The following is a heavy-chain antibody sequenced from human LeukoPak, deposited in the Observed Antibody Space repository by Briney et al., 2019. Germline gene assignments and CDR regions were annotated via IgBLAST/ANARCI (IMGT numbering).Heavy chain of an antibody. J-gene: IGHJ6*02. CDR2: ISGGTSYI. Sequence: GGSLRLSCAASGFTLSGYAMNWVRQAPGKGLEWVSSISGGTSYIYYADSVKGRFTISRDNAKNSLYLQMNSLRAEDTAVYYCARDNSSPSYYYYYGMDVWGQGTTVTVSS. CDR1: GFTLSGYA. D-gene: IGHD5-18*01. CDR3: ARDNSSPSYYYYYGMDV. V-gene: IGHV3-21*01.